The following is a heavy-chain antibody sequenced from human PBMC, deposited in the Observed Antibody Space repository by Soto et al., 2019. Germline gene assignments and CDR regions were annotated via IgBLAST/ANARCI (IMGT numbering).Heavy chain of an antibody. Sequence: GGSLRLSCAASGFTFSSYAMSWVRQAPGKGLEWVSAISGSGGSTYYADSVKGRFTISRDNSKNTLYLQMNSLRAEDTAVYYCAGSEEGSYHYYYYYGMDVWGQGTTVTVSS. J-gene: IGHJ6*02. CDR2: ISGSGGST. CDR3: AGSEEGSYHYYYYYGMDV. D-gene: IGHD3-10*01. CDR1: GFTFSSYA. V-gene: IGHV3-23*01.